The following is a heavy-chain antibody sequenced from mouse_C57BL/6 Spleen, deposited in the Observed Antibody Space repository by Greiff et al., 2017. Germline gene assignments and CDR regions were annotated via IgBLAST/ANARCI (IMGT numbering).Heavy chain of an antibody. CDR1: GFTFSDYG. CDR2: ISSGSSTI. CDR3: ARPRDYLYAMDY. V-gene: IGHV5-17*01. D-gene: IGHD2-4*01. Sequence: EVKLVESGGGLVKPGGSLKLSCAASGFTFSDYGMHWVRQAPEKGLEWVAYISSGSSTIYYADTVKGRFTISRDNAKNTLFLQMTSLRSEDTAMYYCARPRDYLYAMDYWGQGTSVTVSS. J-gene: IGHJ4*01.